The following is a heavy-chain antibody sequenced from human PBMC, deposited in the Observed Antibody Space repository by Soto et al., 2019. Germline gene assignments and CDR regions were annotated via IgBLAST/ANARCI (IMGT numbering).Heavy chain of an antibody. Sequence: SETLSLTCTVSGGSISSYYWSWIRQPPGKGLEWIGYIYYSGSTNYNPSLKSRVTISVDTSKNQFSLKLSSVTAADTAVYYCARADWGYCSGGSCYRLDYWGQGTLVTVSS. D-gene: IGHD2-15*01. V-gene: IGHV4-59*01. CDR2: IYYSGST. CDR3: ARADWGYCSGGSCYRLDY. J-gene: IGHJ4*02. CDR1: GGSISSYY.